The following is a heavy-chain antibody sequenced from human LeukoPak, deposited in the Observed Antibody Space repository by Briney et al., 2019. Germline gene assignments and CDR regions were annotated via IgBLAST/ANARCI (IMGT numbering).Heavy chain of an antibody. Sequence: GGSLRLSCAAYGFTFSSYAMHWVRQAPGKGLEWVAVISYDGSNKYYADSVKGRFTISRDNSKNTLYLQMNSLRAEDTAVYYCARDRGGDYGDYLFDYWGQGTLVTVSS. J-gene: IGHJ4*02. D-gene: IGHD4-17*01. V-gene: IGHV3-30-3*01. CDR2: ISYDGSNK. CDR1: GFTFSSYA. CDR3: ARDRGGDYGDYLFDY.